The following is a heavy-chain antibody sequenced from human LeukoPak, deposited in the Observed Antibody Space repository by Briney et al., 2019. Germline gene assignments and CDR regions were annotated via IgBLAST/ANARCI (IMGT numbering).Heavy chain of an antibody. J-gene: IGHJ5*02. CDR3: ARVTGTHNWFDP. CDR1: GGTFSSYA. D-gene: IGHD1-7*01. V-gene: IGHV1-69*13. Sequence: VKVSCKASGGTFSSYAISWVRQAPGQGLEWMGGIIPIFGTANYAQKFQGRVTITTDESTSTAYMELSSLRSEDTAVYYCARVTGTHNWFDPWGQGTLVTVSS. CDR2: IIPIFGTA.